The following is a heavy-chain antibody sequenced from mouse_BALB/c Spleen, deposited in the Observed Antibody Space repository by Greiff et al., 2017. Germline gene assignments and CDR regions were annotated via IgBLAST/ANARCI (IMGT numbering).Heavy chain of an antibody. J-gene: IGHJ3*01. V-gene: IGHV1S137*01. CDR1: GYTFTDYA. D-gene: IGHD2-1*01. CDR2: ISTYYGDA. Sequence: VQLQQSGAELVRPGVSVKISCKGSGYTFTDYAMHWVKQSHAKSLEWIGVISTYYGDASYNQKFKGKATMTVDKSSSTAYMELARLTSEDSAIYYCARSYYGNYAFAYWGQGTRVTVSA. CDR3: ARSYYGNYAFAY.